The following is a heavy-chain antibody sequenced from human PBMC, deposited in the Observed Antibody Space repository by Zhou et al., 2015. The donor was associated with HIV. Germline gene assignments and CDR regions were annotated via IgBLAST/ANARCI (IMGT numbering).Heavy chain of an antibody. Sequence: QVQLVQSGAEVRKPGASVRVSCEASGYTFTSCDINWVRQAAGQGLEWMGWMNPNSHNVDYAQKFQGRVTMTGDTSMRTVYMELSGLRSEDTAVYYCARDRGALVSNSGSWYFDYWGQGTLVTVSP. CDR2: MNPNSHNV. D-gene: IGHD1-26*01. J-gene: IGHJ4*02. V-gene: IGHV1-8*01. CDR3: ARDRGALVSNSGSWYFDY. CDR1: GYTFTSCD.